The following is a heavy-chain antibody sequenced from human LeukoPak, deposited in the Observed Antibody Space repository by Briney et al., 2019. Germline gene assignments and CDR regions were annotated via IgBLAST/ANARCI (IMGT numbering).Heavy chain of an antibody. CDR1: GGSISSYY. CDR3: GRGSGTFDY. CDR2: VYYSGSA. D-gene: IGHD3/OR15-3a*01. Sequence: SETLSLTCTVSGGSISSYYWSWIRQPPGKGLEWIGYVYYSGSANYNPSLESRVTILVDTSKNQFSLKLSSVTAADTAVYYCGRGSGTFDYWGQGTLVTVSS. J-gene: IGHJ4*02. V-gene: IGHV4-59*01.